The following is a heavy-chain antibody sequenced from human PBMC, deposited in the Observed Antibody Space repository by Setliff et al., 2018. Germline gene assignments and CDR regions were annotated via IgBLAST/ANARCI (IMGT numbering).Heavy chain of an antibody. V-gene: IGHV4-59*01. CDR2: IKYDGTT. D-gene: IGHD2-15*01. Sequence: SETLSLTCTVSSGSIINYYWSWIRQPPGRPLEWIGYIKYDGTTDYNPSLHSRVTMSVDTSKNQFSLKLKSVTAADTAMYYCARGCAAGACYSDYYYYMDVWGKGTTVTVSS. CDR1: SGSIINYY. J-gene: IGHJ6*03. CDR3: ARGCAAGACYSDYYYYMDV.